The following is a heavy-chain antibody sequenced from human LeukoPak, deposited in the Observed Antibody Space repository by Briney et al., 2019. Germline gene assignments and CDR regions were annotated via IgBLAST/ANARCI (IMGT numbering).Heavy chain of an antibody. CDR3: ARDHHGGYSYGPDRYNWFDP. J-gene: IGHJ5*02. CDR2: MNPNSGNT. V-gene: IGHV1-8*01. D-gene: IGHD5-18*01. Sequence: ASVKVSCKASGYTFTRYDINWVRQAAGQGLEWMGWMNPNSGNTGYAQKFQGRVTMTRNTSISTAYMELSSLRSEDTAVYYCARDHHGGYSYGPDRYNWFDPWGQGTLVTVSS. CDR1: GYTFTRYD.